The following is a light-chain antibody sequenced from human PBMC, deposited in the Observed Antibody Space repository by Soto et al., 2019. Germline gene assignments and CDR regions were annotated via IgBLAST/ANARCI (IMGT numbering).Light chain of an antibody. V-gene: IGKV3-20*01. CDR2: GAS. J-gene: IGKJ1*01. Sequence: EIVLTQSPGTLALSPGEGATLSCRASQSVSKYLAWYQQKPGQAPRLLIYGASSRATGIPDSFSGSGSGTDFPLTISRLEPEDVAVYYCQQYGGSPQTFGQGTKVEIK. CDR3: QQYGGSPQT. CDR1: QSVSKY.